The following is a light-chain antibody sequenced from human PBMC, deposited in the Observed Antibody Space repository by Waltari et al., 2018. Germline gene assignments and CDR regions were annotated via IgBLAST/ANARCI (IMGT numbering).Light chain of an antibody. CDR3: QQYYTTPRT. J-gene: IGKJ1*01. CDR2: WAS. V-gene: IGKV4-1*01. CDR1: RSILYDYEFDGRNY. Sequence: DIVMNQSPDSLAVSLGERATINCSSSRSILYDYEFDGRNYLAWYQQRPGQTPKLLLSWASTREAGVPERFSGSGSGTDFTLTISSLQAEDVAIYYCQQYYTTPRTFGQGTKVEVK.